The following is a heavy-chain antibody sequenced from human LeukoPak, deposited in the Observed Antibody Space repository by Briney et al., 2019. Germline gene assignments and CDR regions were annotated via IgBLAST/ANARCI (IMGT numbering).Heavy chain of an antibody. CDR2: IYYSGST. CDR1: GGPLSSGDYY. CDR3: ARSAGYSYGYSFDY. J-gene: IGHJ4*02. D-gene: IGHD5-18*01. V-gene: IGHV4-30-4*01. Sequence: SQTPSLTCTVSGGPLSSGDYYWSWIRQPPGKGLEWVGYIYYSGSTYHNPSLKSRVTISVDTSKNQFSLKLSSVTAADTAVYYCARSAGYSYGYSFDYWGQGTLVTVSS.